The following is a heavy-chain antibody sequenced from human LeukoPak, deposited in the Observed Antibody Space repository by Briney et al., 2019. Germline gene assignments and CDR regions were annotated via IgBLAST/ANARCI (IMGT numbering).Heavy chain of an antibody. D-gene: IGHD1-26*01. J-gene: IGHJ3*02. V-gene: IGHV4-38-2*02. CDR2: VSHSGST. CDR1: AYSINSAYY. Sequence: SETLSLTCTVSAYSINSAYYWGWIRQPPGKGLEWIGTVSHSGSTYYNPSLKSRVTISVDTSKNHFSLKLSSVTAADTAVYYCARYSGSYPHDAFDIWGQGTMVTVSS. CDR3: ARYSGSYPHDAFDI.